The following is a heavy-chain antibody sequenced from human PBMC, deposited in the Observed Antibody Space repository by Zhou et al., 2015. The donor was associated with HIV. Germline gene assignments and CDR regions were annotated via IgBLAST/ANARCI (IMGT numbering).Heavy chain of an antibody. CDR2: VSFDGATT. D-gene: IGHD3-9*01. CDR3: TRVKLPGRHFDWLVSPVAY. CDR1: GFTFENYV. V-gene: IGHV3-74*01. Sequence: VESGGDLVRPGGSLRLSCRVSGFTFENYVFHWVRHIPGKGLMWVSRVSFDGATTDYADAVQGRFTISRDNAKKTLYLEMNNLRVEDTGVYYCTRVKLPGRHFDWLVSPVAYWGQGTQGHRRL. J-gene: IGHJ4*02.